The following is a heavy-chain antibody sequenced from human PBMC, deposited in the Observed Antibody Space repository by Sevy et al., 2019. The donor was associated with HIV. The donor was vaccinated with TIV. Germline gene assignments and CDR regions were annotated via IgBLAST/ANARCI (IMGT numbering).Heavy chain of an antibody. CDR1: GFSFSTYW. J-gene: IGHJ4*02. V-gene: IGHV3-7*01. D-gene: IGHD2-15*01. CDR3: ARDLFSGGNAVYGY. CDR2: MNQDGTER. Sequence: GGSLRLSCAASGFSFSTYWMTWVRQAPGKGLEWVATMNQDGTERDYVDSVKGRFTISRDNTKTSLFLQMNSLRAEDTAVYYCARDLFSGGNAVYGYWGQGTLVTVSS.